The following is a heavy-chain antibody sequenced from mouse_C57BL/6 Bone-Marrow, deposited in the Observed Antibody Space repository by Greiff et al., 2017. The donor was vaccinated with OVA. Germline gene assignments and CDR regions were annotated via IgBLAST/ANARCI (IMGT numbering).Heavy chain of an antibody. D-gene: IGHD3-3*01. CDR2: ISDGGSYT. J-gene: IGHJ2*01. CDR3: ARDREGYYFDY. Sequence: VQLKESGGGLVKPGGSLKLSCAASGFTFSSYAMSWVRQTPEKRLEWVATISDGGSYTYYPDNVKGRFTISRDNAKNNLYLQMSHLKSEDTAMYYCARDREGYYFDYWGQGTTLTVSS. CDR1: GFTFSSYA. V-gene: IGHV5-4*01.